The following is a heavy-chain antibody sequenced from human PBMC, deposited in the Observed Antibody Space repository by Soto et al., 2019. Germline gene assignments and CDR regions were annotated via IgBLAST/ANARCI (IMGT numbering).Heavy chain of an antibody. CDR3: ARRARLHLVLSHKSVSYYYMDV. CDR2: IWYDGSNK. J-gene: IGHJ6*03. V-gene: IGHV3-33*01. D-gene: IGHD3-16*01. CDR1: GFTFSSYG. Sequence: GGSLRLSCAASGFTFSSYGMHWVRQAPGKGLEWVAVIWYDGSNKYYADSVKGRFTISRDNSKNTLYLQMNSLRAEDTAVYYCARRARLHLVLSHKSVSYYYMDVWGKGTTVTVSS.